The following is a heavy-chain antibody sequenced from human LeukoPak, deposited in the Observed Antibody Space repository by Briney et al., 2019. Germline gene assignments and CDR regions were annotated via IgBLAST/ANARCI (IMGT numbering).Heavy chain of an antibody. CDR1: GFTVSSNY. Sequence: GASLRLSCAASGFTVSSNYMSWVRQAPGKGLEWVSVIYSGGSTYYADSVKGRFTISRDNSKNTLYLQMNSLRAEDTAVYYCARVRTDYSNYYYYYYGMDVWGQGTTVTVSS. CDR3: ARVRTDYSNYYYYYYGMDV. CDR2: IYSGGST. J-gene: IGHJ6*02. V-gene: IGHV3-53*01. D-gene: IGHD4-11*01.